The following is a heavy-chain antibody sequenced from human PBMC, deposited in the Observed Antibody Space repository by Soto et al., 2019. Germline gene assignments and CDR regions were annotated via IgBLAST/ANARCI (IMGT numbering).Heavy chain of an antibody. CDR2: ISSSSSTI. J-gene: IGHJ4*02. D-gene: IGHD3-22*01. V-gene: IGHV3-48*01. CDR3: ARDSQDSSGYWRYFGY. CDR1: GFTFSSYS. Sequence: QPGGSLRLSCAASGFTFSSYSMNWVRQAPGKGLEWVSYISSSSSTIYYADSVKGRFTISRDNAKNSLYLQMNSLRAEDTAVYYCARDSQDSSGYWRYFGYWGQGTLVTVSS.